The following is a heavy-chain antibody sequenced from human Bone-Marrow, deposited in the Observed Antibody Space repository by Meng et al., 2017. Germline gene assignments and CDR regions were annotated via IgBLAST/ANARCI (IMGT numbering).Heavy chain of an antibody. CDR3: ASLYGDSSVWYLDL. J-gene: IGHJ2*01. Sequence: QLHRRESCPGLVKPPPTPSLPSTVSGGSISSGNHYWSWIRQHPGKGLEYIGYIYYSGSTYYNPSLKSRVIISVDTSKNQFSLRLNSVTAADTAVYYCASLYGDSSVWYLDLWGRGTLVTVSS. V-gene: IGHV4-31*03. CDR2: IYYSGST. D-gene: IGHD4-17*01. CDR1: GGSISSGNHY.